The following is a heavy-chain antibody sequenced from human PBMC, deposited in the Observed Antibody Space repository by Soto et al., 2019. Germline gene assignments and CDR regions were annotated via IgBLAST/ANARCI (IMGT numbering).Heavy chain of an antibody. D-gene: IGHD6-19*01. V-gene: IGHV1-18*04. J-gene: IGHJ4*02. CDR2: ISAYNGNT. CDR3: ARLEEPYSSGWSSIDY. CDR1: GYTFTMYG. Sequence: SVKVSCKASGYTFTMYGISGVGQSGLRGRDWMGCISAYNGNTNYAQKLQGRVTMTTDTSTSTAYMELRSLRSDDTAVYYCARLEEPYSSGWSSIDYWGQGTLVTVSS.